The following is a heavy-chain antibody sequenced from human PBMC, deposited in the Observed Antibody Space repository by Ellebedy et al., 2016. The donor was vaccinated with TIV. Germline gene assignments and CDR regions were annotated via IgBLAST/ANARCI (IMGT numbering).Heavy chain of an antibody. Sequence: ASVKVSXXPSGYTFTDYYIHWVRQAPGQGLEWMGWINPNSGGTRSAQKLQGRITMTRDRPNRMVYMEMTSLRSDDTALYYCARDPQGSTSTTYDHPFPSYMDLWGKGTAVTVSS. V-gene: IGHV1-2*02. D-gene: IGHD2-2*01. CDR1: GYTFTDYY. J-gene: IGHJ6*04. CDR3: ARDPQGSTSTTYDHPFPSYMDL. CDR2: INPNSGGT.